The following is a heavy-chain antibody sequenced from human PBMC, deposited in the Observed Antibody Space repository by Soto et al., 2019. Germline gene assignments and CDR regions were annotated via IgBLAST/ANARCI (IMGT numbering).Heavy chain of an antibody. CDR3: ARDIQDCSGGSCGYYFDY. CDR2: ISTSSGDT. CDR1: GYTFNRYA. V-gene: IGHV1-3*04. Sequence: QVHLVQSGAEVKKPGASVKVSCKASGYTFNRYAIHWVRQAPGQSLEGMGWISTSSGDTKYSEKIQGRATITRDTSASTSCLELGSLSSEDTAVYYCARDIQDCSGGSCGYYFDYWGQGTLVTVSA. D-gene: IGHD2-15*01. J-gene: IGHJ4*02.